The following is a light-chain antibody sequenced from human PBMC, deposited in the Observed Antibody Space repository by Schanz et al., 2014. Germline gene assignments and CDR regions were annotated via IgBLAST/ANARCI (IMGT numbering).Light chain of an antibody. J-gene: IGLJ3*02. V-gene: IGLV1-44*01. CDR3: AAWDDSLNGWV. Sequence: QSVLTQPPSASGTPGQRVTISCSGTSSNIGSNRVNWYQQLPGTAPKLLIHSNNQRPSGVPDRFSGSKSGTSASLAISGLRSEDEADYYCAAWDDSLNGWVFGGGTKLTVL. CDR1: SSNIGSNR. CDR2: SNN.